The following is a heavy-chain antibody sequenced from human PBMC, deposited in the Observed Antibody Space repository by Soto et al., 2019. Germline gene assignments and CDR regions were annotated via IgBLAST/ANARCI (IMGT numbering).Heavy chain of an antibody. V-gene: IGHV4-4*07. J-gene: IGHJ5*02. D-gene: IGHD1-1*01. Sequence: SETPSLTCTVSGASISGFYWSWIRKSAGKGLEWIGRINATGTTDYNPSLKSRVMMSVDTSKKQFSLKLRSVTAADTAVYYCVRDGTKTLRDWFDPWGQGISVTV. CDR3: VRDGTKTLRDWFDP. CDR2: INATGTT. CDR1: GASISGFY.